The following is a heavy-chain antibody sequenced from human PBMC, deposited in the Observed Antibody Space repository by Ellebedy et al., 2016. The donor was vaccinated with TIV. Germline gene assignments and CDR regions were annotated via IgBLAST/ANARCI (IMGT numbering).Heavy chain of an antibody. CDR3: AKFSRGGTCCLLAEGMDV. J-gene: IGHJ6*02. V-gene: IGHV3-30*18. CDR1: GFSFSNSS. CDR2: IGNDGRNK. Sequence: GESLKISCAASGFSFSNSSMHWVRQAPGKGLECVAVIGNDGRNKYYADSVMGRFTLSRDNSKNTVSLQMSSLRVEDTAVYYCAKFSRGGTCCLLAEGMDVWGQGTTVTVSS. D-gene: IGHD2-15*01.